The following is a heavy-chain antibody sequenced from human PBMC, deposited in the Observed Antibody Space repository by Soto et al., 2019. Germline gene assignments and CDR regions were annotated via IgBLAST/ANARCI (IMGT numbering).Heavy chain of an antibody. V-gene: IGHV3-9*01. CDR2: ISWNSGST. D-gene: IGHD6-13*01. CDR1: GFTFDDYA. CDR3: GKVVSRYWQLVDAFDI. Sequence: EVQLVESGGGLVQPGRSLRLSCAASGFTFDDYAMHWVRQAPGKGLEWVSGISWNSGSTGYADSVKGRFTISRDNAKNSLDFEMESLGAEDPALYYCGKVVSRYWQLVDAFDIWGQGTMGTVSS. J-gene: IGHJ3*02.